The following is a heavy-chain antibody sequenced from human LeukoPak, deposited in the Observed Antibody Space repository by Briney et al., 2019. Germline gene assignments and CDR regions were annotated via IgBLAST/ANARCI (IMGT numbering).Heavy chain of an antibody. CDR3: ARDAWGYCSSTSCYSSSSSDY. CDR1: GYTFTGYY. Sequence: GASVKVSCKASGYTFTGYYMPWVRQAPGQGLEWMGWFNPNSGGTNYAQKLQGRVTMTTDTSTSTAYMELRSLRSDDTAVYYCARDAWGYCSSTSCYSSSSSDYWGQGTLVTVSS. V-gene: IGHV1-2*02. J-gene: IGHJ4*02. D-gene: IGHD2-2*01. CDR2: FNPNSGGT.